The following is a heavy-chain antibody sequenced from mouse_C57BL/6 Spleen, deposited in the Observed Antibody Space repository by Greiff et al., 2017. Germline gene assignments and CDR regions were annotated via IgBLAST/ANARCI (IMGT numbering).Heavy chain of an antibody. Sequence: QVQLQQPGAELVRPGSSVKLSCKASGYTFTSYWMHWVKQRPIQGLEWIGNIDPSDSETHYNQKFKDKATLTVDKSSSTAYMQLSSLTSEDSAVYYCARPLYGSSGYYFDYWGQGTTLTVSS. D-gene: IGHD1-1*01. J-gene: IGHJ2*01. CDR3: ARPLYGSSGYYFDY. CDR1: GYTFTSYW. CDR2: IDPSDSET. V-gene: IGHV1-52*01.